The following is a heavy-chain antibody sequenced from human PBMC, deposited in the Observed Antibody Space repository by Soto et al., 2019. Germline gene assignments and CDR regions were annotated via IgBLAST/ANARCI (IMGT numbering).Heavy chain of an antibody. V-gene: IGHV3-7*03. J-gene: IGHJ4*02. D-gene: IGHD7-27*01. CDR1: GFTFSSYW. CDR3: ASENWGSLPDY. CDR2: IKQDGSET. Sequence: GGSLRLSCAASGFTFSSYWMSWVRQAPGKGLEWVANIKQDGSETYYEDSVKGRFTISRDNAKNSLYLQMNSLRAEDTAVYYCASENWGSLPDYWGQGTLVTVSS.